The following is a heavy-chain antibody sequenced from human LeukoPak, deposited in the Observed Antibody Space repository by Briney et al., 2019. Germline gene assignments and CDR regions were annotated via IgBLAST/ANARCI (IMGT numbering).Heavy chain of an antibody. Sequence: PGGSLRLSCAASGFTFSDYYMSWIRQAPGKGLEWVSYISSSSSYTNYADSVKGRFTISRDNAKNSLYLQMNSLRAEDTAVYYCARDATGHNSSWEFDHWGQGTLVTVSS. V-gene: IGHV3-11*05. D-gene: IGHD6-13*01. CDR3: ARDATGHNSSWEFDH. J-gene: IGHJ4*02. CDR2: ISSSSSYT. CDR1: GFTFSDYY.